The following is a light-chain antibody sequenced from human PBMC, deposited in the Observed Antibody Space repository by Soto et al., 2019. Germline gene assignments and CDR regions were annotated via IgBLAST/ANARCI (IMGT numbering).Light chain of an antibody. CDR2: QVT. J-gene: IGLJ1*01. Sequence: QSAVAQPASVSGSRGHSITISCTGTTRDIAGYNYISWYQQLPGKAPKLMIYQVTIRPSGISNRFSGSKSGNTASLTISGLQAEDEADYYCTSFSSSTSLYVFGTGTKVTVL. CDR1: TRDIAGYNY. CDR3: TSFSSSTSLYV. V-gene: IGLV2-14*01.